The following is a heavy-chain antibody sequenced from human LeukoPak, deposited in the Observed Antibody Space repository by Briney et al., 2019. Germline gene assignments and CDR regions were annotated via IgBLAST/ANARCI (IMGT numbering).Heavy chain of an antibody. D-gene: IGHD3-9*01. CDR2: IKSKTDGGTT. CDR3: TTELRYPASGFYYYMDV. V-gene: IGHV3-15*01. J-gene: IGHJ6*03. CDR1: GFTFSNAW. Sequence: GGSLRLSCAASGFTFSNAWMSWVRQAPGKGLEWVGRIKSKTDGGTTDYAAPVKGRFTISRDDSKNTLYLQMNSLKTEDTAVYYCTTELRYPASGFYYYMDVWDKGTTVTISS.